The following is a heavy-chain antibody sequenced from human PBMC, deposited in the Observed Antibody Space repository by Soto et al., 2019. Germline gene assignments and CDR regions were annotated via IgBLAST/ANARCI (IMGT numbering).Heavy chain of an antibody. V-gene: IGHV4-34*01. J-gene: IGHJ6*02. CDR3: ARGPVYSSGYYYYYYGMDV. D-gene: IGHD3-22*01. Sequence: SESLSLTCAVCGGSFSGYYWSWIRQRPGKGLEWIGEINHSGSTNYNPSLKSRVTISVDTSKNQFSLKLSSVTAAGTAVYYCARGPVYSSGYYYYYYGMDVWGQGTTVTVSS. CDR2: INHSGST. CDR1: GGSFSGYY.